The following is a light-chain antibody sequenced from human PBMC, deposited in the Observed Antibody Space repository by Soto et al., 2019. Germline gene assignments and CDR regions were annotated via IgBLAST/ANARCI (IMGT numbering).Light chain of an antibody. CDR2: GAS. J-gene: IGKJ2*01. Sequence: IVMTQSPATLSLSPGERATLSCRASQSVSNNLAWYQQKRGLPPRLLIYGASTRATGIPVRFSGSGSGTDFTLTISSLQSEDFAVYYCQQCNHWPPFTFGQGTQLVIK. CDR3: QQCNHWPPFT. CDR1: QSVSNN. V-gene: IGKV3-15*01.